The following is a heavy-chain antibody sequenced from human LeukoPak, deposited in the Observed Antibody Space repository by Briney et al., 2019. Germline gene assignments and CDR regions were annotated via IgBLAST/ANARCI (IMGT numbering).Heavy chain of an antibody. V-gene: IGHV3-53*01. J-gene: IGHJ4*02. CDR1: GFTVSSNY. Sequence: GGSLRLSCAASGFTVSSNYMSWVRQAPGKGLEGVSGIYSGGSTYYADSVKGGFTISRDNSKNTLYLQMNRLRAEDTAVYYCARGSRDYYDSSGYYSEDWGQGTLVTVSS. CDR3: ARGSRDYYDSSGYYSED. D-gene: IGHD3-22*01. CDR2: IYSGGST.